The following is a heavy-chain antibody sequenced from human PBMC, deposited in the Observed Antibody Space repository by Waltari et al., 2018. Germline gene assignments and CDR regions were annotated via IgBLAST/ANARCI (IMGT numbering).Heavy chain of an antibody. CDR1: GGSISSGGYY. J-gene: IGHJ3*02. CDR3: AGRSSKLGYAFDI. V-gene: IGHV4-31*01. CDR2: IYYSGST. D-gene: IGHD1-26*01. Sequence: QVQLQESGPGLVKPSQTLSLTCTVPGGSISSGGYYCSWIRQHPGKGLEWIGYIYYSGSTYYNPSLKSLVTISVDTSKNQFSLKLSSVTAADTAVYYCAGRSSKLGYAFDIWGQGTMVTVSS.